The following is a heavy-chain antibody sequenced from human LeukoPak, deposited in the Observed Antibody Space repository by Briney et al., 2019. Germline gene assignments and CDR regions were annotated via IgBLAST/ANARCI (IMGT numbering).Heavy chain of an antibody. CDR3: ATSIAAPRAFDY. D-gene: IGHD6-6*01. CDR1: GYTLTELS. Sequence: ASVKVSCKVSGYTLTELSMHWVRQAPGKGLEWMGGFDPEDGETIYAQKFQGRVTMTEDTSTDTAYMELSSLRSEDTAVYYCATSIAAPRAFDYWGQGTLVTVSP. V-gene: IGHV1-24*01. J-gene: IGHJ4*02. CDR2: FDPEDGET.